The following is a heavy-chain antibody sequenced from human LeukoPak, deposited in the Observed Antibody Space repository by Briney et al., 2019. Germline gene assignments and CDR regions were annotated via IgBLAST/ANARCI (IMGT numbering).Heavy chain of an antibody. CDR2: ISSSSSSI. CDR1: GFTFSTYN. J-gene: IGHJ4*02. V-gene: IGHV3-48*01. D-gene: IGHD3-16*01. Sequence: GGSLRLSCAASGFTFSTYNMNWVRQAPGKGLEWVSYISSSSSSIYYADSVKGRFTISRDNSKNTLYLQMNSLRAEDTAVYYCAKRRLRLGELPFDYWGQGTLVTVSS. CDR3: AKRRLRLGELPFDY.